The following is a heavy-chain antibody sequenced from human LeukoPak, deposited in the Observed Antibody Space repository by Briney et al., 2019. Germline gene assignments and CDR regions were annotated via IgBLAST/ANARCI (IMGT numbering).Heavy chain of an antibody. J-gene: IGHJ6*03. CDR3: ASFYCSGGSCYQYYSYYYMDV. Sequence: SETLSLTCTVSGDSISSSSSYWGWIRQPPGEGLEWIGSIYYSGSTYYNTSLKSRVTISVDTSKNQFSLRLNSVTAADTAVYYCASFYCSGGSCYQYYSYYYMDVWGKGTTVTISS. CDR1: GDSISSSSSY. D-gene: IGHD2-15*01. V-gene: IGHV4-39*01. CDR2: IYYSGST.